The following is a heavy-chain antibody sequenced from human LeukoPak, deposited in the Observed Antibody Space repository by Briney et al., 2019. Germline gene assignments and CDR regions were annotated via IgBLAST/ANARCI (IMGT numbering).Heavy chain of an antibody. V-gene: IGHV3-15*01. J-gene: IGHJ4*02. CDR1: GFSFSNTY. CDR3: TTLNGRDVN. D-gene: IGHD5-24*01. Sequence: GGSLRLSCAGSGFSFSNTYMSWVRQAPGKGLEWVGRIKSKTSGGTADYAAPLNGRFTISRDDSEKTLHLQMNGLTTEDTALYYCTTLNGRDVNWGQGTLVTVSS. CDR2: IKSKTSGGTA.